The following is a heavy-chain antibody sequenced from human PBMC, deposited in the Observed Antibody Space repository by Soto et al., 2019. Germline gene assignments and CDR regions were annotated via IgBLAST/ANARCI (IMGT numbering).Heavy chain of an antibody. V-gene: IGHV5-10-1*01. J-gene: IGHJ3*01. Sequence: GESLKISCKASGYKFTTFWLNWVRQTPGKGLEWLGRIDPTDSLTNYSPPFEGHVTISVDRSISTAYLQWNSLQASDTAIYYCARPASGGSRDAFDVWGQGTTVTVSS. CDR2: IDPTDSLT. CDR3: ARPASGGSRDAFDV. D-gene: IGHD2-15*01. CDR1: GYKFTTFW.